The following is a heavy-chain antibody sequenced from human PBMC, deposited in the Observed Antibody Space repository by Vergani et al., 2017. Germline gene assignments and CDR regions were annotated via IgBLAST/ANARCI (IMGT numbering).Heavy chain of an antibody. Sequence: EVQLQESGGGLVKPGGSLRVSCAASGFSFSTYSINWVRQAPGKGLEWVSSISGRSNYIYYADSVKGRFIISRDNTNNSLFLQLRSLKAEDAAVYYCARDCTSGGCPDNYGMDVWGQGATVTVSS. V-gene: IGHV3-21*06. J-gene: IGHJ6*02. CDR3: ARDCTSGGCPDNYGMDV. CDR1: GFSFSTYS. D-gene: IGHD2-8*01. CDR2: ISGRSNYI.